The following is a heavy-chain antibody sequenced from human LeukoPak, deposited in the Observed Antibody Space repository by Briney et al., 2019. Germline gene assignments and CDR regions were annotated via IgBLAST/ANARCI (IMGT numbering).Heavy chain of an antibody. CDR1: GYTFTSYG. D-gene: IGHD3-3*01. V-gene: IGHV1-18*01. CDR2: ISAYNGNT. Sequence: ASVKVSCKASGYTFTSYGISWVRQAPGQGLEWMGWISAYNGNTNYAQKLQGRVTMTTDTSTSTAYMELRSLRSDDTAVYYCARDKPTSGYYFFDYWGQGTLVTVSS. CDR3: ARDKPTSGYYFFDY. J-gene: IGHJ4*02.